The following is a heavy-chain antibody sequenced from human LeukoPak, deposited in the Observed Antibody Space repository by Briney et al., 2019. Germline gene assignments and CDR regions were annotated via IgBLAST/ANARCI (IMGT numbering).Heavy chain of an antibody. CDR2: ITSDGGTT. CDR3: ATGGGWWSPDY. D-gene: IGHD2-15*01. V-gene: IGHV3-74*01. CDR1: GFTFSSLW. J-gene: IGHJ4*02. Sequence: PAGSLRLSCAASGFTFSSLWMHWVRQAPGKGLVWVSRITSDGGTTGYADPVKGRFTTSRANATNSLYLLMNSLRAEDTAVYYCATGGGWWSPDYWGQGTLVTVSS.